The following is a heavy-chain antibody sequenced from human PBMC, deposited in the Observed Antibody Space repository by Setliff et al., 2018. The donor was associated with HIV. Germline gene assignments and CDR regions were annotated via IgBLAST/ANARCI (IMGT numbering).Heavy chain of an antibody. D-gene: IGHD1-26*01. CDR1: GGSISSSVYY. CDR3: ARHYQHSWVGVDYYFMDV. Sequence: SETLSLTCTVSGGSISSSVYYWGWIRQPPGKGLEWIGNIYYSGSTYYNPSLKSRITISVDTPKNQFSLKLSSVTAADTAVYYCARHYQHSWVGVDYYFMDVWGKGTTVTVSS. CDR2: IYYSGST. J-gene: IGHJ6*03. V-gene: IGHV4-39*01.